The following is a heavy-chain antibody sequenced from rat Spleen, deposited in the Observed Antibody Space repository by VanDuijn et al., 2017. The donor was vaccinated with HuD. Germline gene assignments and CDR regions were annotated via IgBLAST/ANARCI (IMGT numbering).Heavy chain of an antibody. Sequence: EVQLVDHGGGLVQPGRSLKLSCAASGFTFSNYYMAWVRQAPTKGLEWVAYINTGGGNTYYRDSVRGRFTISRNNAKSTLYLQMDSLRSEDTATYYCTTANNGGFSELYYFDYWGQGVMVTVSS. CDR3: TTANNGGFSELYYFDY. D-gene: IGHD1-11*01. J-gene: IGHJ2*01. V-gene: IGHV5-27*01. CDR2: INTGGGNT. CDR1: GFTFSNYY.